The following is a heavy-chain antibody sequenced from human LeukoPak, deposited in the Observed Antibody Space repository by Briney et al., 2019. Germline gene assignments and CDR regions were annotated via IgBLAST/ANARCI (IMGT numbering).Heavy chain of an antibody. Sequence: SETLSLTCTVSGGSISSGDYYWSWIRQPPGKGLEWIGYIYYSGSTYYNPSLKSRVTISVDTSKNQFSLKLSSVTAPDTAVYYCARLTGTTGDYWGQGTLVTVSS. CDR3: ARLTGTTGDY. D-gene: IGHD1-7*01. V-gene: IGHV4-30-4*08. CDR2: IYYSGST. J-gene: IGHJ4*02. CDR1: GGSISSGDYY.